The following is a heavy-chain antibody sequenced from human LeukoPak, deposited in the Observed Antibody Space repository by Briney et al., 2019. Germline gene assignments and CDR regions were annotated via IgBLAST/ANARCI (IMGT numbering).Heavy chain of an antibody. CDR3: ARGYYGSGSSFDY. Sequence: SETLSLTCAVYGGSFSGYYWSWIRQPLGKGLEWIGEINHSGSTNYNPSLKSRVTISVDTSKNQFSLKLSSVTAADTAVYYCARGYYGSGSSFDYWGQGTLVTVSS. CDR2: INHSGST. V-gene: IGHV4-34*01. J-gene: IGHJ4*02. CDR1: GGSFSGYY. D-gene: IGHD3-10*01.